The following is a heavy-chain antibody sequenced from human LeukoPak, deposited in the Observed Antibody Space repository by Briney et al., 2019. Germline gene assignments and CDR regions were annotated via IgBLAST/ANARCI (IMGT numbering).Heavy chain of an antibody. CDR1: GGSISDYY. Sequence: SETLSLTCTVSGGSISDYYWSWIRQPPGKGLEWIGFIYYSGSTNYNPSLKSRVTMSVDTSKNQFSLKLTSVTAADTAVYYCARGVPSAVENYWGQGTLVTVSS. CDR3: ARGVPSAVENY. D-gene: IGHD6-19*01. CDR2: IYYSGST. J-gene: IGHJ4*02. V-gene: IGHV4-59*08.